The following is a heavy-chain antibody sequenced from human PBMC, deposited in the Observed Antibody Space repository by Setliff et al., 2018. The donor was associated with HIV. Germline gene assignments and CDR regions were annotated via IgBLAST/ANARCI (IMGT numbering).Heavy chain of an antibody. CDR1: GGSISTDY. CDR2: IQTSEGT. D-gene: IGHD3-10*01. V-gene: IGHV4-4*07. J-gene: IGHJ4*02. CDR3: ARGGYGSGNAYYFAD. Sequence: SETLSLTCTVSGGSISTDYWTWVRQSAGKGLEWIGRIQTSEGTKYNPSLNSRVTVSIDTPKNQFSLDLTSVTAADTAVYYCARGGYGSGNAYYFADWGQGTLVTV.